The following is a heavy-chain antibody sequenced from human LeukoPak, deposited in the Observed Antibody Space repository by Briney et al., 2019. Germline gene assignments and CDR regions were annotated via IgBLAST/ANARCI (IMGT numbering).Heavy chain of an antibody. CDR1: GGSVSSGSYY. D-gene: IGHD6-19*01. J-gene: IGHJ4*02. CDR2: IYYSGST. V-gene: IGHV4-61*01. Sequence: SETLSLTCTVSGGSVSSGSYYWSWIRQLPGKGLEWIGYIYYSGSTNYNPSLKSRVTISVDTSKNQFSLKLSSVTAADTAVYYCARERSGWYFDYWGQGTLVTVSS. CDR3: ARERSGWYFDY.